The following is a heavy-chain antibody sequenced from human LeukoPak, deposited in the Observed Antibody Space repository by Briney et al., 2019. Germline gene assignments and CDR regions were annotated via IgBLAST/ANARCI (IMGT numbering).Heavy chain of an antibody. CDR1: GFTFSSYG. Sequence: QAGGSLGLSCAASGFTFSSYGMHWVRQAPGKGREWVAFIRYDGSNKYYADSVKGRFTISRDNSENTLYLQMNSLRADDTAVYYCAKDQNYDSSGYYAYYFDYWGQGTLVTVFS. D-gene: IGHD3-22*01. V-gene: IGHV3-30*02. CDR3: AKDQNYDSSGYYAYYFDY. CDR2: IRYDGSNK. J-gene: IGHJ4*02.